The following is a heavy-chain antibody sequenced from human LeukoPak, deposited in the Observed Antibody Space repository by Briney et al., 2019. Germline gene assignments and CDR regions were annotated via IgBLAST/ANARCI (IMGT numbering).Heavy chain of an antibody. CDR3: ARGLGGYNQFFDY. V-gene: IGHV3-21*01. CDR1: GFTFSTYA. CDR2: ISSSLSYI. Sequence: SGGSLRLSCAAFGFTFSTYAMNWVRQAPGKGLEWVSSISSSLSYIYYVDSVKGRFTISRDNAKNSLYLQMNSLRAEDTAVYYCARGLGGYNQFFDYWGQGTLVTVSS. J-gene: IGHJ4*02. D-gene: IGHD5-24*01.